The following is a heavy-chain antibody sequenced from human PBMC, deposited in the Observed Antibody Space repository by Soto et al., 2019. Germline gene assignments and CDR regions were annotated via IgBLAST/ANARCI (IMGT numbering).Heavy chain of an antibody. CDR1: GFTFNTYA. D-gene: IGHD2-8*01. Sequence: PGGSLRLSCAASGFTFNTYAMTWVRQAPGKGLEWVSCISSSGGSTYYADSVKGRFTIFRDNSKNTLYLQMNSLRAEDTAEYYCAQEYCSNGVYYRAGLDSWGQGTLVTVSS. CDR3: AQEYCSNGVYYRAGLDS. J-gene: IGHJ4*02. CDR2: ISSSGGST. V-gene: IGHV3-23*01.